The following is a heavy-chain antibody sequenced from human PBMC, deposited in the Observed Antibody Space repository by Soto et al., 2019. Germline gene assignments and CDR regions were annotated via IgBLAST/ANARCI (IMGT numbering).Heavy chain of an antibody. J-gene: IGHJ4*02. D-gene: IGHD3-10*01. CDR2: ISYDGSNK. V-gene: IGHV3-30*03. Sequence: QVQLVESGGGVVQPGRSLRLSCAASGFTFSSYGMHWVRQAPGNGLERVAVISYDGSNKYYADSVKGRFTISRDNSKNTLYLQMNSLRAEDTVVYYCAPWFGAFDYLGQGTLVTVSS. CDR1: GFTFSSYG. CDR3: APWFGAFDY.